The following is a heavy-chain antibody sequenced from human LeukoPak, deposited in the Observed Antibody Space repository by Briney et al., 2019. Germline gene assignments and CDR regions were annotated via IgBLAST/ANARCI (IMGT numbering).Heavy chain of an antibody. V-gene: IGHV3-23*01. CDR3: AKDRPKCGYSGYDPGDY. J-gene: IGHJ4*02. CDR1: GFTFSSYA. D-gene: IGHD5-12*01. Sequence: GGSLRLSCAASGFTFSSYAMSWVRQAPGKGLEWVSAISGSGGSTYYADSVKGRFTISRDNSKNTLYLQMNSLRAEDTAVYYCAKDRPKCGYSGYDPGDYWGQGTLVTVSS. CDR2: ISGSGGST.